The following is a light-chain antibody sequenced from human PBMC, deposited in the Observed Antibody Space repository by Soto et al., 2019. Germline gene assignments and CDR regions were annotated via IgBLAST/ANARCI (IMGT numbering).Light chain of an antibody. CDR3: CSYVGSPYV. CDR1: SNDVGGYNF. CDR2: DVT. Sequence: QSALTQPRSASGSPGQSVTISCTGTSNDVGGYNFVSWYQQHPGKAPKLMIYDVTKRPSGVPDRFSGSKSGNTASLTISGLQAEDEADYYCCSYVGSPYVFGTGTKLTVL. J-gene: IGLJ1*01. V-gene: IGLV2-11*01.